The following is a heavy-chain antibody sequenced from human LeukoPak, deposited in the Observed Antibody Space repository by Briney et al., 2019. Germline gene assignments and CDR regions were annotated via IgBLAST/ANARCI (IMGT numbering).Heavy chain of an antibody. J-gene: IGHJ4*02. CDR1: GFTFSSYA. V-gene: IGHV3-21*01. CDR2: ISSSSSYI. D-gene: IGHD6-13*01. CDR3: ASVLGSSWADY. Sequence: GGSLRLSCAASGFTFSSYAMSWVRQAPGKGLEWVSSISSSSSYIYYADSVKGRFTISRDNAKNSLYLQMNSLRAEDTAVYYCASVLGSSWADYWGQGTLVTVSS.